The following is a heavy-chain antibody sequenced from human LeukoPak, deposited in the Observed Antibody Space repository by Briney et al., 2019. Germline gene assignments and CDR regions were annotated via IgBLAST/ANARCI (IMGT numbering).Heavy chain of an antibody. CDR1: GGSISSSSYY. Sequence: SETLSLTCTVSGGSISSSSYYWGWIRQPPGKGLEWIGSIYYSGSTYYNPSLKSRVTISVDTSKNQFSLKVTSVTAADTAVYYCASGSFYESGGYFYYWGQGTPVTVSS. CDR2: IYYSGST. J-gene: IGHJ4*02. V-gene: IGHV4-39*07. D-gene: IGHD3-22*01. CDR3: ASGSFYESGGYFYY.